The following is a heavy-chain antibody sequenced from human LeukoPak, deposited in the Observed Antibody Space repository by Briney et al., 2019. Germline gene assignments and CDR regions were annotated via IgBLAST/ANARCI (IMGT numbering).Heavy chain of an antibody. V-gene: IGHV4-39*01. CDR2: IYYSGSS. Sequence: SETLSLTCTVSGGSISSYYWGWIRQPPGKGLEWIGSIYYSGSSFDNPALKSRVTISVDTSKNQFSLKLSSVTAADTAVYYCARHRSGWLQSSFDYWGQGTLVTVSS. CDR3: ARHRSGWLQSSFDY. J-gene: IGHJ4*02. D-gene: IGHD5-24*01. CDR1: GGSISSYY.